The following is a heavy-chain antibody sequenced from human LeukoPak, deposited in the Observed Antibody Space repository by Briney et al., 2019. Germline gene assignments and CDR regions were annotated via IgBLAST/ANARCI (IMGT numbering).Heavy chain of an antibody. CDR3: ARDRFESFDY. J-gene: IGHJ4*02. CDR2: IDASGST. CDR1: GGSFNTGVYS. Sequence: SETLSLTCTVSGGSFNTGVYSWSWIRQPARKGLEWIGRIDASGSTKYNPSLKSRITISVERSKNQFSVRLGSVTAADTAVYYCARDRFESFDYWGRGTLVIVST. V-gene: IGHV4-61*02. D-gene: IGHD3-16*01.